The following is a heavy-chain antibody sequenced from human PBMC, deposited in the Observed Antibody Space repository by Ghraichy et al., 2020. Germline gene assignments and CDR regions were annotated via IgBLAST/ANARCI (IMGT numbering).Heavy chain of an antibody. CDR3: ARDGSGSPYYYYYGMDV. CDR1: GFTFSSYW. CDR2: INSDGSST. J-gene: IGHJ6*02. V-gene: IGHV3-74*01. D-gene: IGHD3-10*01. Sequence: GESLNISCAASGFTFSSYWMHWVRQAPGKGLVWVSRINSDGSSTSYADSVKGRFTISRDNAKNTLYLQMNSPRAEDTAVYYCARDGSGSPYYYYYGMDVWGQGTTVTVSS.